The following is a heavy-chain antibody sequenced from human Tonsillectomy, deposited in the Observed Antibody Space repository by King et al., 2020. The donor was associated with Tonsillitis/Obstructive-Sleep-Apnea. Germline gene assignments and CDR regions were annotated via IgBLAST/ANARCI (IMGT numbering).Heavy chain of an antibody. J-gene: IGHJ6*02. V-gene: IGHV3-30*04. Sequence: VQLVESGGGVVQPGRSLRLSCAASGFTFSSYAMHWVRQGPGKGLEWAAVISYDGSDKYYADSVKGRLTISRDNSKNTLYLQMNSLRAEDTAVYYCARAHYYDISGYPYYYHGMDVWGQGTTVTVSS. CDR1: GFTFSSYA. CDR2: ISYDGSDK. CDR3: ARAHYYDISGYPYYYHGMDV. D-gene: IGHD3-22*01.